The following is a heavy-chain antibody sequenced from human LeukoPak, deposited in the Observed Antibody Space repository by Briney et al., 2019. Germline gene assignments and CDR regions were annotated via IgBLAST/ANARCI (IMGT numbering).Heavy chain of an antibody. Sequence: SQTLSLTCVISGDSVASNSTACNWIRQSPSRGLEWLGRTYYRSKWYNDYALSMKSRITINPDTSKNQFSLQLNSVTPEDTAVYYCARADTEAHDAFDIWGQGTMVTVSS. D-gene: IGHD2-2*02. CDR1: GDSVASNSTA. CDR3: ARADTEAHDAFDI. CDR2: TYYRSKWYN. V-gene: IGHV6-1*01. J-gene: IGHJ3*02.